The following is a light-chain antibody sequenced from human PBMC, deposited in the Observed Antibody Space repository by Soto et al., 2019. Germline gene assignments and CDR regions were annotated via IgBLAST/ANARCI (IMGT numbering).Light chain of an antibody. CDR3: QKYNNWPPIT. J-gene: IGKJ5*01. Sequence: EIVMTQSPATLSVSPGERATLSCRASQSVSSNLAWYLQKPGQAPRLLIYDASTMATGIPARFSGSGSGTEFTLTISSLQSEDFAVYYCQKYNNWPPITFGQGTRLEIK. V-gene: IGKV3-15*01. CDR1: QSVSSN. CDR2: DAS.